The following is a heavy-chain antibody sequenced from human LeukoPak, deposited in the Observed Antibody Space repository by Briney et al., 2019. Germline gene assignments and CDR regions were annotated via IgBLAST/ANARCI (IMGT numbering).Heavy chain of an antibody. CDR1: GFTFRNHG. J-gene: IGHJ3*02. V-gene: IGHV3-21*04. D-gene: IGHD6-19*01. Sequence: GGTLRISCTASGFTFRNHGMNWVRQAPGKGLEWVSGISPNGGITYYADSVKGRFTISRDNAKNSLYLQMNSLRAEDTALYYCAREMYSSGWLNAFDIWGQGTMVTVSS. CDR3: AREMYSSGWLNAFDI. CDR2: ISPNGGIT.